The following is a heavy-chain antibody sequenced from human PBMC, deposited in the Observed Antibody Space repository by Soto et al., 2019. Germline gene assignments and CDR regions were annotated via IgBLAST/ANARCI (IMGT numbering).Heavy chain of an antibody. CDR1: GGTFSNSP. V-gene: IGHV1-69*13. CDR3: ARSRFVVGVTEDYYGMDV. J-gene: IGHJ6*02. Sequence: SVKVSCKSSGGTFSNSPISWVRQAPGQGLEWVGGVIPGFRTANYAQKFQGRVTITADESTNTAYMELSSLRSGDTAVYYCARSRFVVGVTEDYYGMDVWGQGTTVTVSS. CDR2: VIPGFRTA. D-gene: IGHD2-15*01.